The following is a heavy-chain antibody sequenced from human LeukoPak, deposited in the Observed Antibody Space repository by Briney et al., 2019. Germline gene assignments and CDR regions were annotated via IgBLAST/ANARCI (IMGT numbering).Heavy chain of an antibody. CDR1: GFTVSTTL. D-gene: IGHD3-10*01. J-gene: IGHJ4*02. V-gene: IGHV3-53*05. Sequence: GGSLRLTCTVSGFTVSTTLMDWVRQAPGKGLEWVSLIYDDGRTVYGDSVRGRFTISRDNANNSLYLQMNSLRPEDTAWYYCAKAKGFAAMYYFDFWGQGALVTVSS. CDR2: IYDDGRT. CDR3: AKAKGFAAMYYFDF.